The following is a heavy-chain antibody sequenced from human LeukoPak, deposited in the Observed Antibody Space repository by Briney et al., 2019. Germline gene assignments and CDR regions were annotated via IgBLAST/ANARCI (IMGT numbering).Heavy chain of an antibody. J-gene: IGHJ4*02. CDR2: VFRNGST. Sequence: SETLSLTCTVSGGSLNSADYFWAWIRQPPGKGLEWIGSVFRNGSTYSNPSLKSRVTISLDTSRNQFSLRLSSMTAADTAVYYCARNFGGIAVAGFDYWGQGTLVTVSS. CDR3: ARNFGGIAVAGFDY. CDR1: GGSLNSADYF. V-gene: IGHV4-39*07. D-gene: IGHD6-19*01.